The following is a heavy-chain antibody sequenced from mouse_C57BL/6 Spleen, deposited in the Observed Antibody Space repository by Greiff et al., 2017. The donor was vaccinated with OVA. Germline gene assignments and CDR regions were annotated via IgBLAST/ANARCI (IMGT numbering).Heavy chain of an antibody. CDR3: ARRQSLYYAMDY. V-gene: IGHV1-69*01. CDR1: GYTFTSYW. J-gene: IGHJ4*01. Sequence: QVQLQQPGAELVMPGASVKLSCKASGYTFTSYWMHWVKQRPGQGLEWIGEIDPSDSYTNYNQKFKGKSTLTVDKSSSTAYMQLSSLTSEDSAVYYCARRQSLYYAMDYWGQGTSVTVSS. CDR2: IDPSDSYT.